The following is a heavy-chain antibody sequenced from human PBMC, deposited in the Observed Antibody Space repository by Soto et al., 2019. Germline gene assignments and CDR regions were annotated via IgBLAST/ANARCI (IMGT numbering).Heavy chain of an antibody. D-gene: IGHD2-21*01. CDR3: ARDRTSFLERILWGLDV. V-gene: IGHV3-30*04. CDR2: VSNEGMKP. Sequence: QEQLVDSGGGGVQPGKALRLSCVASGFNFSHFAVHWVRQAPGKGLERVAVVSNEGMKPSFADSVKGRFSFSRDNSTSTVYLQMNNLGADDTAGYYCARDRTSFLERILWGLDVCGRGTKVPVAS. CDR1: GFNFSHFA. J-gene: IGHJ6*02.